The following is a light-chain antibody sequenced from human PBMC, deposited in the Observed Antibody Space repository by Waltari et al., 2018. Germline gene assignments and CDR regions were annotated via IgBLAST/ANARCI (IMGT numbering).Light chain of an antibody. CDR1: RSNIGAVYD. V-gene: IGLV1-40*01. Sequence: QSVLTQPPSVSGAPGQRVTISCTGSRSNIGAVYDVHWYQQLPGTAPKLLIYGNSNRPSGVPDRFSGSKSGTSASLAITGLQAEDEADYYCQSYDSSLSGPWVFGGGTKLTVL. J-gene: IGLJ3*02. CDR2: GNS. CDR3: QSYDSSLSGPWV.